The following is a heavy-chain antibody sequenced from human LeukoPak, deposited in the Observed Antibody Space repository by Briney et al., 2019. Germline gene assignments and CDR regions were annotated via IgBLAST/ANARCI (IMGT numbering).Heavy chain of an antibody. Sequence: GGSLRLSCAASGFTFSSYWMSWVRQTPGKGLEWVANIKQDGSEKYYVDSVKGRFTISRDNAKNSLYLQMNSLRAEDTAVYYCAREEYDFWSGPLYLQHWGQGTLGNVSS. V-gene: IGHV3-7*01. CDR1: GFTFSSYW. D-gene: IGHD3-3*01. CDR2: IKQDGSEK. CDR3: AREEYDFWSGPLYLQH. J-gene: IGHJ1*01.